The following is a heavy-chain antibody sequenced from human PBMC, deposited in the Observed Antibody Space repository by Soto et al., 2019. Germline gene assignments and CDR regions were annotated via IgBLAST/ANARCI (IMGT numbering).Heavy chain of an antibody. V-gene: IGHV4-59*01. CDR1: GGSISSYY. CDR3: ARLYYYDSSGYPYIDY. Sequence: SETLSLTCTVSGGSISSYYWSWIRQPPGKGLEWIGYIYYSGSTNYNPSLKSRVTISVDTSKNQFSLKLSSVTAADTAVYYCARLYYYDSSGYPYIDYWGQGTLVTVSS. J-gene: IGHJ4*02. CDR2: IYYSGST. D-gene: IGHD3-22*01.